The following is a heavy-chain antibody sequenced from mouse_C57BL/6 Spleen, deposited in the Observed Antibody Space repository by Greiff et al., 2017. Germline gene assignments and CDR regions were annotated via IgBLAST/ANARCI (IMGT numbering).Heavy chain of an antibody. V-gene: IGHV1-61*01. CDR1: GYTFTSYW. Sequence: QVQLQQPGAELVRPGSSVKLSCKASGYTFTSYWMDWVKQRPGQGLEWIGNIYPSDSETHYNQKFKDKATLTVDKSSSTAYMQLSSLTSEDSAVYYCARRARGIYYDYDGDAMDYWGQGTSVTVSS. CDR3: ARRARGIYYDYDGDAMDY. J-gene: IGHJ4*01. D-gene: IGHD2-4*01. CDR2: IYPSDSET.